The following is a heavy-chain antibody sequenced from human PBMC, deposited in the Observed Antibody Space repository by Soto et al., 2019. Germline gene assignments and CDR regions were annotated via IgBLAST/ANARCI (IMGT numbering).Heavy chain of an antibody. Sequence: QVQLQESGPGLVKPSQTLSLTCYVSGGSITSGGYSWTWIRHQPGKALQWIGYIFDSGSTYYNPSRESRLQGSVNTGKNLFSLEVCSVTAAVTAVDYGARDSGYYRSLASWGQGTLVCVSS. D-gene: IGHD3-22*01. J-gene: IGHJ5*02. V-gene: IGHV4-31*02. CDR3: ARDSGYYRSLAS. CDR1: GGSITSGGYS. CDR2: IFDSGST.